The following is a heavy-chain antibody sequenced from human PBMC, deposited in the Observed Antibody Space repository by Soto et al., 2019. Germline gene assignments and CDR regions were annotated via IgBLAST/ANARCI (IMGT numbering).Heavy chain of an antibody. J-gene: IGHJ6*02. CDR2: IYPADSET. V-gene: IGHV5-51*01. CDR1: GFSFSNYW. CDR3: ARVFAAVLYGVDV. Sequence: GESLKISGKGSGFSFSNYWIGWVRQMPGKGLAWMGSIYPADSETRYSPSFQGHVTMSADKSTSTAYLQWSTLKASDTAMYYCARVFAAVLYGVDVWGQGTTVTVSS. D-gene: IGHD6-25*01.